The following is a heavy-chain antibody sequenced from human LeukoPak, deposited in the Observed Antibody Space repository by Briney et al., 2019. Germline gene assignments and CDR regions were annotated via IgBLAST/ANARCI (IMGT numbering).Heavy chain of an antibody. V-gene: IGHV4-30-2*01. CDR1: GGSISSGGYS. J-gene: IGHJ5*02. Sequence: SETLSLTCAVSGGSISSGGYSWSCIRQPPGKGLEWIGYIYHSGSTYYNPSLKSRVTISVDRSKNQFSLKLSSVTAADTAVYYCARAFGELLLTWFDPWGQGTLVTVSS. CDR3: ARAFGELLLTWFDP. CDR2: IYHSGST. D-gene: IGHD3-10*01.